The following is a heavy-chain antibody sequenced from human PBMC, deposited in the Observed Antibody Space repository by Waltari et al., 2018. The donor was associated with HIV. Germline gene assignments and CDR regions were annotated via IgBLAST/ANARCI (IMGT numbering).Heavy chain of an antibody. V-gene: IGHV1-18*01. CDR3: ARTTIFGVDTYYFDY. CDR1: GYTFSRYA. J-gene: IGHJ4*02. CDR2: IRAFSGNT. Sequence: QVQLVQSGAEVKKPGASVKVSCTASGYTFSRYAITWVRQAPGQGLKWLGWIRAFSGNTKYAREVQGRATITTDTSTNTAYMELESLTSDDTAIFYCARTTIFGVDTYYFDYWGQGTLVTVSS. D-gene: IGHD3-3*01.